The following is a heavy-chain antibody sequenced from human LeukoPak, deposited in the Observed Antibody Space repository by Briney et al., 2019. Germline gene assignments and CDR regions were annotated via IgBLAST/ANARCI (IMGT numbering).Heavy chain of an antibody. CDR3: AKVVGPNSGSFIDY. CDR1: GYTFTGYY. CDR2: INPNSGGT. D-gene: IGHD1-26*01. V-gene: IGHV1-2*02. J-gene: IGHJ4*02. Sequence: ASVKVSCKASGYTFTGYYMHWVRQAPGQGLEWMGWINPNSGGTNYAQKFQGRVTISVDTSKNQFSLKLSSVTAADTAVYYCAKVVGPNSGSFIDYWGQGTLVTVSS.